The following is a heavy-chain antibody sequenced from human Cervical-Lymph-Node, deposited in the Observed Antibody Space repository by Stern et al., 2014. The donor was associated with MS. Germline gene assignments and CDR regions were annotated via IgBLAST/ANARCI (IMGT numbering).Heavy chain of an antibody. CDR1: GYKFSIYW. J-gene: IGHJ4*02. V-gene: IGHV5-51*01. CDR3: ARQTTAWASDV. D-gene: IGHD1-14*01. CDR2: IYPGDSEP. Sequence: VQLVHSGAELIRPGESLKISCKGSGYKFSIYWNAWVRQMPGKSLEGMGIIYPGDSEPRYGPSFQGQVTMSADKSTSTAYLQWSSLNASDTAMYFCARQTTAWASDVWGQGTLVTVSS.